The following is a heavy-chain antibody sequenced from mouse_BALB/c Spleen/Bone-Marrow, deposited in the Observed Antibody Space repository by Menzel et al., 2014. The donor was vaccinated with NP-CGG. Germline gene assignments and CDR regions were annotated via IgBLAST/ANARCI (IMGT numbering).Heavy chain of an antibody. CDR3: AKHRLTYYAMDY. Sequence: VQLQESGPGLVAPSQSLSITCTVSGFSLTDYGVSWIRQPPGKGLECLGLIWGGRSTYYNSALKSRLSISKDNSKSQVFLKMNSLQTDDTAMYYCAKHRLTYYAMDYWGQGTSVTVSS. D-gene: IGHD1-3*01. CDR2: IWGGRST. V-gene: IGHV2-6-5*01. CDR1: GFSLTDYG. J-gene: IGHJ4*01.